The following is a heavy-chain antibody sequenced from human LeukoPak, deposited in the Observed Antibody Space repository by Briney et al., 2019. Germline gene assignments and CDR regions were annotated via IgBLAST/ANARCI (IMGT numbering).Heavy chain of an antibody. CDR2: IYSGGST. D-gene: IGHD5-24*01. Sequence: HPGGSLRLSCAASGFTVNTNYMNWVRQAPGKGLEWVSVIYSGGSTYYADSVKGRFTVSRDDSKNTVYLQMNNLRAEDTAVYYCARINGYIFYFDYWGQGTLVTVSS. CDR3: ARINGYIFYFDY. CDR1: GFTVNTNY. J-gene: IGHJ4*02. V-gene: IGHV3-53*01.